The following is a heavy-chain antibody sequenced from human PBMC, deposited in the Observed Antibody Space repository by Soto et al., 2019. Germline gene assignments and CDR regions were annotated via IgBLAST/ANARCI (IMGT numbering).Heavy chain of an antibody. D-gene: IGHD2-21*02. Sequence: SETLSLTCTVSGVSISNYYWSWVRQPPGKGLECIGYIYYSGSTYYNPSLKSRVTISVDTSKNQFSLKLSSVTAADTAVYYCARRGDLYYYYGMDVWGQGTTVTVSS. CDR3: ARRGDLYYYYGMDV. CDR1: GVSISNYY. J-gene: IGHJ6*02. V-gene: IGHV4-59*04. CDR2: IYYSGST.